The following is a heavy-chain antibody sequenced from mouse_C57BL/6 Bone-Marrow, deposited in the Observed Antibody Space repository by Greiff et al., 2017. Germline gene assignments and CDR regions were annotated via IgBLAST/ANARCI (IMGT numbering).Heavy chain of an antibody. J-gene: IGHJ1*03. CDR1: GYAFSSSW. CDR3: AREILYYYGSRRYFDV. V-gene: IGHV1-82*01. CDR2: IYPGDGDT. D-gene: IGHD1-1*01. Sequence: VQLQQSGPELVKPGASVKISCKASGYAFSSSWMNWVKQRPGKGLEWIGRIYPGDGDTNYNGKFKGKATLTADKSSSTAYMQLSSLTSEDSAVYFCAREILYYYGSRRYFDVWGTGTTVTVSA.